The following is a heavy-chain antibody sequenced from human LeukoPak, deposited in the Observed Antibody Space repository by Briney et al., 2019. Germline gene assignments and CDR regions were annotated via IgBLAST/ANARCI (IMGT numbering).Heavy chain of an antibody. CDR2: ISSSSSYI. J-gene: IGHJ6*02. CDR1: GFTFSSYS. D-gene: IGHD3-3*01. Sequence: GGSLRLSCAASGFTFSSYSMNWVRQAPGKGLEWVSSISSSSSYIYYADSVKGRFTISRDNAKNSLYLQMNSLRAEDTAVYYCAREDYDFWSGYSYYYYGMDVWGQGTTVTVSS. V-gene: IGHV3-21*04. CDR3: AREDYDFWSGYSYYYYGMDV.